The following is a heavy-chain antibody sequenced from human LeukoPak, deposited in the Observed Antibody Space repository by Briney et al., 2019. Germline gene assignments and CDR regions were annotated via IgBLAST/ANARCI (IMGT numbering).Heavy chain of an antibody. CDR1: GFTFSSYG. V-gene: IGHV3-30*03. J-gene: IGHJ6*02. Sequence: GGSLRLSCAASGFTFSSYGLHWVRQAPGKGLEWVAIISYDGSNQYYADSVKGRFTISRDNSKNTLYLQMNSLRAEDTAVYYCASQGGLLWFGELSGGMDVWGQGTTVTVSS. CDR2: ISYDGSNQ. D-gene: IGHD3-10*01. CDR3: ASQGGLLWFGELSGGMDV.